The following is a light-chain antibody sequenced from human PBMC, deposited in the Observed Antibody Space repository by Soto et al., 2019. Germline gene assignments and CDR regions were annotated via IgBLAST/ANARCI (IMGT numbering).Light chain of an antibody. J-gene: IGKJ2*01. CDR2: GAY. CDR1: QSVSSSY. Sequence: EIVLTQSPGTLSLSPGEGATLSCRASQSVSSSYVAWYQQKPGQAPRLLIYGAYIRATGIPDRFSGSGSGTEFTLSISRLEPEDFVVYYCQQYGSSLYTFGQGTKLEIK. CDR3: QQYGSSLYT. V-gene: IGKV3-20*01.